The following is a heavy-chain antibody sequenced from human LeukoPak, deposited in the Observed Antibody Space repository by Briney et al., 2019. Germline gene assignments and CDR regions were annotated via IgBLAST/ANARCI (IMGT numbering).Heavy chain of an antibody. CDR2: INHSGSA. CDR3: ARGQGTVTTH. V-gene: IGHV4-34*01. J-gene: IGHJ4*02. D-gene: IGHD4-17*01. Sequence: SETLSLTCTVSGGSISSYYWSWIRQPPGEGLEWIGEINHSGSANYNPSLKSRVTISLDTSKNQFSLKQSSVTAADTAVYYCARGQGTVTTHWGQGALVTVSS. CDR1: GGSISSYY.